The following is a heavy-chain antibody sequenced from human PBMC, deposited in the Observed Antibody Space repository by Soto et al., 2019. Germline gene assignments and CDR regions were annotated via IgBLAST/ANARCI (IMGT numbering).Heavy chain of an antibody. CDR3: ARGVRLFLGSFYP. V-gene: IGHV4-34*01. CDR1: GGSFSDTY. J-gene: IGHJ5*02. Sequence: QVHLQQWGAGLLKPSETLSLTCAVYGGSFSDTYWNWFRQPPGKGLEWIGEINHNTNTIYNPSLTSRVTISVDTSKNHFSLKLTSVTAADTAVYYCARGVRLFLGSFYPWCQGTLVTVSS. CDR2: INHNTNT. D-gene: IGHD2-15*01.